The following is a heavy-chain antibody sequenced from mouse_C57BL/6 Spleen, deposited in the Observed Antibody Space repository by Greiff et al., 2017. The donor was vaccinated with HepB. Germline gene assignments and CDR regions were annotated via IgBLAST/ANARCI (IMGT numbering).Heavy chain of an antibody. V-gene: IGHV1-63*01. J-gene: IGHJ3*01. CDR1: GYTFTNYW. Sequence: VQLQQSGAELVRPGTSVKMSCKASGYTFTNYWIGWAKQRPGHGLEWIGDIYPGGGYTNYNEKFKGKATLTADKSSSTAYMQFSSLTSEDSAIYYCARVYYYGSSSETWFAYWGQGTLVTVSA. D-gene: IGHD1-1*01. CDR3: ARVYYYGSSSETWFAY. CDR2: IYPGGGYT.